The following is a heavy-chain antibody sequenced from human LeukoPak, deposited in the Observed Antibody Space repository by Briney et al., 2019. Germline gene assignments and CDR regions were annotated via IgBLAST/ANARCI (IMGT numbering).Heavy chain of an antibody. D-gene: IGHD3-22*01. V-gene: IGHV3-74*01. CDR1: GFTFSTYW. J-gene: IGHJ3*02. Sequence: GGSLRLSCAASGFTFSTYWVHWVRQAPGKGLAWVSRITSDGSSTSYADSVKGRFTISRDDTKNTLYLQMKSLRAEDTAVYYCARAVRTYDSSGDYLDAFDIWGQGTMVTVSS. CDR2: ITSDGSST. CDR3: ARAVRTYDSSGDYLDAFDI.